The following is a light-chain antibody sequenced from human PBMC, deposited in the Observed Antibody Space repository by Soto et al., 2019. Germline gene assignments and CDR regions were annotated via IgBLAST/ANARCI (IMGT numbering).Light chain of an antibody. CDR3: QQYNNWPPIT. CDR1: QSVSIK. V-gene: IGKV3-15*01. J-gene: IGKJ5*01. CDR2: DTS. Sequence: EIVLTQSPGTLSVSPGERATLSCRASQSVSIKLAWYQQKLGQAPRLLIYDTSTRATGIPARFSGSGSGTEFTLTISSLQSEDFAVYYCQQYNNWPPITFGQGTRLEIK.